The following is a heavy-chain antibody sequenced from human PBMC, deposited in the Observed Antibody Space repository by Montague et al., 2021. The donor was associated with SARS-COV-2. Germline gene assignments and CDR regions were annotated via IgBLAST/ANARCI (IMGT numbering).Heavy chain of an antibody. CDR1: GGSISSYN. CDR3: ANFRLTQLLFGTLYYGMDV. Sequence: SETLSLTCTVSGGSISSYNWCWIRQPPGRGPQWIGYITYSGSTTYNHPLKSRVTTTVDKSTNHFTLRLSSVTAADTAVLYCANFRLTQLLFGTLYYGMDVWGQGTTVTVSS. D-gene: IGHD2-2*01. J-gene: IGHJ6*02. CDR2: ITYSGST. V-gene: IGHV4-59*01.